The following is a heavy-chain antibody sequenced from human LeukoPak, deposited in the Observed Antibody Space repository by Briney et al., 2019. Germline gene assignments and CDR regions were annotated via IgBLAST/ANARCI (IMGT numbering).Heavy chain of an antibody. V-gene: IGHV3-7*03. CDR3: ARDLSYAFGA. J-gene: IGHJ3*01. CDR2: KKEDGSER. Sequence: GGSLRLSCAASGFTFNIYWMRWVRQAPGKGVEWGANKKEDGSERYYVDSVKGGFTISRYNSKNTLYLQMNSLRAEDSALYYCARDLSYAFGAWGQGTMVTVSS. CDR1: GFTFNIYW.